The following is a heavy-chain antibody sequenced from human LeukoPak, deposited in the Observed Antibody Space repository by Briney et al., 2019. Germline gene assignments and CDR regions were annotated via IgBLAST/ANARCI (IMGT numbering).Heavy chain of an antibody. Sequence: SVKASCKASGGTFSSYAISWVRQAPGQGLEWMGGIIPIFGTANYAQKFQGRVTITADESTSTAYMELSRLRSDDTAVYYCARDRAKYSYGYMFDYWGQGTLVTVSS. CDR1: GGTFSSYA. CDR3: ARDRAKYSYGYMFDY. V-gene: IGHV1-69*01. CDR2: IIPIFGTA. D-gene: IGHD5-18*01. J-gene: IGHJ4*02.